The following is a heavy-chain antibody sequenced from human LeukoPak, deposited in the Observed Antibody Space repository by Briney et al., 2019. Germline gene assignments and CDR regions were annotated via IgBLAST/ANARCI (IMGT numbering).Heavy chain of an antibody. CDR3: ARDGKAYYYGSGSLYAFDY. Sequence: ASVKVSCKASGYTFTGYYMHWVRQAPGQGLEWMGWINPNSGGTNYAQKFQGWVTMTRDTSISTAYMELSRLRSDDTAVYYCARDGKAYYYGSGSLYAFDYWGQGTLVTVSS. D-gene: IGHD3-10*01. CDR2: INPNSGGT. V-gene: IGHV1-2*04. CDR1: GYTFTGYY. J-gene: IGHJ4*02.